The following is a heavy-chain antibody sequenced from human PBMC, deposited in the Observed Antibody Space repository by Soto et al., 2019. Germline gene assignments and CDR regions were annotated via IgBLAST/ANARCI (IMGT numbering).Heavy chain of an antibody. CDR1: GGSFSGYY. V-gene: IGHV4-34*01. D-gene: IGHD6-13*01. CDR3: ARYYQQLGAFDI. CDR2: INHIGTT. J-gene: IGHJ3*02. Sequence: QVQLQQWGAGLLKPSETLSITCAVYGGSFSGYYWSWIRQPPGKGLAWVGAINHIGTTNYTPSLKSRVTISVDTSKNQFSLKLSSVTAADTAVYYCARYYQQLGAFDIWGQGTMVTVSS.